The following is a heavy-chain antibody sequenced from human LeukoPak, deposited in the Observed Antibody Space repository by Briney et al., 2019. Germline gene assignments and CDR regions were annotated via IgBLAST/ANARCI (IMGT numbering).Heavy chain of an antibody. Sequence: PGGSLRLSCAASGFTFSSYSMNWVRQAPGKGLEWVSSISSSSSYIYYADSVKGRFTISRDNAKNSLYLQMNSLRAEDTAVYYCARPPTRTDSGFDYWGQGTLVTVSS. D-gene: IGHD1-26*01. CDR1: GFTFSSYS. CDR3: ARPPTRTDSGFDY. V-gene: IGHV3-21*01. J-gene: IGHJ4*02. CDR2: ISSSSSYI.